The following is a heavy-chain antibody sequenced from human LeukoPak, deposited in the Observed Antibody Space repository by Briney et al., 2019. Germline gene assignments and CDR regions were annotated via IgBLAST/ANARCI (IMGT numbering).Heavy chain of an antibody. CDR3: ASKIGGYCNSTSCSND. J-gene: IGHJ4*02. Sequence: GGPLRLSCAASGFTFSSYAMSWLREAPGKGLEWVSAICGSGGSTYYAASVKGRFTISRDNSKNTLYLQMNSLRAEDTAVYYCASKIGGYCNSTSCSNDWGQGTLVTVSS. D-gene: IGHD2-2*03. CDR2: ICGSGGST. CDR1: GFTFSSYA. V-gene: IGHV3-23*01.